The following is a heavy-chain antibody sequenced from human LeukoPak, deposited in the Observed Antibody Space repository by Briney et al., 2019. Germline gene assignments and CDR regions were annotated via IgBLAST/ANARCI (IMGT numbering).Heavy chain of an antibody. D-gene: IGHD2/OR15-2a*01. J-gene: IGHJ4*02. CDR3: AGHHPRNTVDF. Sequence: SETLSLTCAVYGGSFSSYYWSWIGQPPGKGLEWIAYISDIGSINYNPSLKSRVTISLDTSKNQFSLKLSSVTAADTAVYYCAGHHPRNTVDFWGQGTLVTVSS. CDR2: ISDIGSI. CDR1: GGSFSSYY. V-gene: IGHV4-59*08.